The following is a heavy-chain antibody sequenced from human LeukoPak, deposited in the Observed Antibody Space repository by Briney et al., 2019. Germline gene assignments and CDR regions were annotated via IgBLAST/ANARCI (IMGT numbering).Heavy chain of an antibody. CDR1: GFTFSSYG. V-gene: IGHV3-30*02. J-gene: IGHJ4*02. CDR2: IRYDGSNK. Sequence: GGSLRLSCAASGFTFSSYGMHWVRQAPGKGLEWVAFIRYDGSNKYYADSVKGRFTISRDNSKNTLYLQMNSLRAEDTAVYYCAKVLSVGATRAPPHYWGQGTLVTVSS. D-gene: IGHD1-26*01. CDR3: AKVLSVGATRAPPHY.